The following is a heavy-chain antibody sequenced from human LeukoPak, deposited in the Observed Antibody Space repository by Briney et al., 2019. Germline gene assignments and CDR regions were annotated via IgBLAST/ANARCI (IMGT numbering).Heavy chain of an antibody. CDR2: IKQDGSEK. D-gene: IGHD3-16*01. CDR3: ARAYSVDY. J-gene: IGHJ4*02. Sequence: PGGSLRLSCAASGFTFSGYWMSWVRQAPGKGLEWVANIKQDGSEKYYVDSVKGRFTISRDNAKNSLYLQMNSLRAEDTAVYYCARAYSVDYWGQGTLVTVSS. V-gene: IGHV3-7*04. CDR1: GFTFSGYW.